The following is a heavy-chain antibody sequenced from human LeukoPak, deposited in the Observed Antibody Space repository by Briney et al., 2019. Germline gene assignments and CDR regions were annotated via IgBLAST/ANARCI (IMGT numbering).Heavy chain of an antibody. D-gene: IGHD6-19*01. CDR3: APSEPGIAVAGTGD. J-gene: IGHJ4*02. CDR1: GFTFSSYG. CDR2: ISYDGSNK. V-gene: IGHV3-30*03. Sequence: PGRSLRLSCAASGFTFSSYGMHWARQAPGKGLEWVAVISYDGSNKYYADSVKGRFTISRDNSKNTLYLQMNSLRAEDTAVYYCAPSEPGIAVAGTGDWGQGTLVTVSS.